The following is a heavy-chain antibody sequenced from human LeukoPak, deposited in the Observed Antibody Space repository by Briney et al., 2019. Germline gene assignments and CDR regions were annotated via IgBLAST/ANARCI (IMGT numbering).Heavy chain of an antibody. D-gene: IGHD3-10*01. J-gene: IGHJ4*02. V-gene: IGHV3-53*01. Sequence: PGESLRLSCAASGFTVANDRMSWVRQPPGKGLEWVSTVYGGGNTAYTDSVKGRFTISRDTSKNTLLLQMNSLRAEDTAVYFCVRERFGAIVENWGQGALVIVSS. CDR3: VRERFGAIVEN. CDR2: VYGGGNT. CDR1: GFTVANDR.